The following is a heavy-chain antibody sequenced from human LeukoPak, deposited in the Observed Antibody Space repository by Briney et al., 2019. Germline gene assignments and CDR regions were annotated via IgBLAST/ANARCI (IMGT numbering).Heavy chain of an antibody. D-gene: IGHD3-10*01. CDR3: ATDRIYGSGSDHFDY. Sequence: SETLSLTCTVSGYSIRSGYYWGWSRQPPGKGLEGFGSIYHSRGTYYNPSLESRATISVDTSKNQFSQKLSSVTAADTAVYYCATDRIYGSGSDHFDYWGQGTLVTVSS. V-gene: IGHV4-38-2*02. CDR1: GYSIRSGYY. J-gene: IGHJ4*02. CDR2: IYHSRGT.